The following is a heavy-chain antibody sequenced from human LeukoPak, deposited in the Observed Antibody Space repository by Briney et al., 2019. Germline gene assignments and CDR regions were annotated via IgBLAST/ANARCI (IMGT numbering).Heavy chain of an antibody. CDR3: ARLCSWYGVYYFDY. J-gene: IGHJ4*02. Sequence: ASVKVSCKASGYTFTSYDINWVRQATGQGLEWMGWMYPNSGNTGYAQKFQGRVTMTRNTSISTAYMELSSLRSEDTAVYYCARLCSWYGVYYFDYWGQGTLVTVSS. D-gene: IGHD6-13*01. CDR2: MYPNSGNT. CDR1: GYTFTSYD. V-gene: IGHV1-8*01.